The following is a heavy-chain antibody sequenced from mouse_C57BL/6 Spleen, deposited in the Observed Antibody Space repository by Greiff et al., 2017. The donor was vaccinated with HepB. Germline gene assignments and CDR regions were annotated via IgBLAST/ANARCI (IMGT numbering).Heavy chain of an antibody. Sequence: VQLQQSGAELVRPGASVTLSCKASGYTFTDYEMHWVKQTPVHGLEWIGAIDPETGGTAYNQKFKGKARLTADKSSSTAYMELRSLTSEDSAVYYCVRTAYWGQGTTLTVSS. CDR2: IDPETGGT. CDR1: GYTFTDYE. D-gene: IGHD4-1*01. J-gene: IGHJ2*01. CDR3: VRTAY. V-gene: IGHV1-15*01.